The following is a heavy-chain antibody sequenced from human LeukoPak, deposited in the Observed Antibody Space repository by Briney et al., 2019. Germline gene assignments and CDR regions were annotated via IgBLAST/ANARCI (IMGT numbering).Heavy chain of an antibody. J-gene: IGHJ4*02. D-gene: IGHD1-1*01. CDR3: ARDPRTVRI. Sequence: GGSLRLSCAASGFTFSDSYMTWVRQAPGKGLEWLSYISGNSGDTNYADSVKGRFTISRDNAENSLYLQMNSLRVEDTAVYYCARDPRTVRIWGQGILVTVSS. CDR1: GFTFSDSY. V-gene: IGHV3-11*06. CDR2: ISGNSGDT.